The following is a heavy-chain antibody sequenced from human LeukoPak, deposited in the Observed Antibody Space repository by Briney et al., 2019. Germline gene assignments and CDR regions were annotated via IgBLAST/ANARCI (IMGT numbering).Heavy chain of an antibody. CDR3: AKAPYGSGSYWFDY. CDR2: ISSSGSTI. Sequence: PGGSLRLSCAASGFTFSSYEMNWVRQAPGKGLEWVSYISSSGSTIYYADSVKGRFTISRDNAKNSLYLQMNSLRAEDTALYYCAKAPYGSGSYWFDYWGQGTLVTVSS. CDR1: GFTFSSYE. V-gene: IGHV3-48*03. J-gene: IGHJ4*02. D-gene: IGHD3-10*01.